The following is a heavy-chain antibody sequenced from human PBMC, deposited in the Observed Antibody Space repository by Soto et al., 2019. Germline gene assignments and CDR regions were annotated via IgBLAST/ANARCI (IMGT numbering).Heavy chain of an antibody. J-gene: IGHJ4*02. D-gene: IGHD6-13*01. CDR1: GGTFSSYA. V-gene: IGHV1-69*01. CDR2: IIPIFGTA. CDR3: ARYPYFQLAAAGPGYFDY. Sequence: QVQLVQSGAEVKKPGSSVKVSCKASGGTFSSYAISWVRQAPGQGLEWMGGIIPIFGTANYAQKFQGRVTITADESTSRAYMELSSLSSEDTAVYYCARYPYFQLAAAGPGYFDYWGQGTLVTVSS.